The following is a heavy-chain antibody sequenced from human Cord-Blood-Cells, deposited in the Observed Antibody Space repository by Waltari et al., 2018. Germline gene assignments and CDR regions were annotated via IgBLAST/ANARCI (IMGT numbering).Heavy chain of an antibody. D-gene: IGHD3-3*01. CDR2: SIPILGIA. CDR1: GGTFSSYA. Sequence: QVQLVQSGAEVKKPGSSVKVSCKASGGTFSSYAISWVRQAPGQGLEWMGRSIPILGIAKYAQKCQGRGTITADKSTSTAYRELSSLRSEDTAVYYCARSPTQYYDFWSGYYDAFDIWGQGTMVTVSS. J-gene: IGHJ3*02. CDR3: ARSPTQYYDFWSGYYDAFDI. V-gene: IGHV1-69*09.